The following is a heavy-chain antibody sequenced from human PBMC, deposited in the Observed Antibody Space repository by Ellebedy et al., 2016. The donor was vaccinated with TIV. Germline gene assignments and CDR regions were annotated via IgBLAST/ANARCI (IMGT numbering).Heavy chain of an antibody. CDR1: GFTFSSYS. J-gene: IGHJ6*03. CDR3: AKVEGRVAAAGTYYYYYYMDV. Sequence: GESLKISXAASGFTFSSYSMNWVRQAPGKGLEWVSSISSSSSYIYYADSVKGRFTISRDNAKNSLYLQMNSLRAEDTAVYYCAKVEGRVAAAGTYYYYYYMDVWGKGTTVTVSS. CDR2: ISSSSSYI. V-gene: IGHV3-21*04. D-gene: IGHD6-13*01.